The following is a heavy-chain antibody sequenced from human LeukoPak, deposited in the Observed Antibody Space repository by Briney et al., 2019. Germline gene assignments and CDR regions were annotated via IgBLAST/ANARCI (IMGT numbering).Heavy chain of an antibody. CDR3: ARDHVYGGADY. V-gene: IGHV3-43*02. CDR2: TSGDGITT. Sequence: PGGSLRLSCAASAFTFHNHAIHWVRQAPGKGLEWVSLTSGDGITTYFADSVKGRFTISRDNSKSSLFLEMNSLRTEDTALYYCARDHVYGGADYWGQGTLVTVSS. CDR1: AFTFHNHA. D-gene: IGHD5/OR15-5a*01. J-gene: IGHJ4*02.